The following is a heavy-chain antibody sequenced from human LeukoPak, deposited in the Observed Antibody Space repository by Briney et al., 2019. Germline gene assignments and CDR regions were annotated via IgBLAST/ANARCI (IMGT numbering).Heavy chain of an antibody. D-gene: IGHD6-19*01. CDR3: AREKYSSGWYDTFDY. Sequence: ASVKVSCKASGYTFTSYDINWVRQATGQGLEWMGWMNPNSGNTNYAQKLQGRVTMTTDTSTSTAYMELRSLRSDDTAVYYCAREKYSSGWYDTFDYWGQGTLVTVSP. J-gene: IGHJ4*02. CDR2: MNPNSGNT. CDR1: GYTFTSYD. V-gene: IGHV1-18*01.